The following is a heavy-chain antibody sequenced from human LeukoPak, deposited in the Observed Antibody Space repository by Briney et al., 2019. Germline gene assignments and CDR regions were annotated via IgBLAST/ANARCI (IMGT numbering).Heavy chain of an antibody. CDR1: GGSISSYY. CDR2: IYYSGST. CDR3: ARRDYVWGSYGY. V-gene: IGHV4-59*08. D-gene: IGHD3-16*01. J-gene: IGHJ4*02. Sequence: NPSETLSLTCTVSGGSISSYYWSWTRQPPGKGLEWIGYIYYSGSTNYNPSLKSRVTISVDTSKNQFSLKLSSVTAADTAVYYCARRDYVWGSYGYWGQGTLVTVSS.